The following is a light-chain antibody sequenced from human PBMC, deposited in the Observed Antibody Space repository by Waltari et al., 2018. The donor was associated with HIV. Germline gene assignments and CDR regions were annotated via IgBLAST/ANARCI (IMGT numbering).Light chain of an antibody. V-gene: IGLV3-10*01. Sequence: SYELTQPPSVSVSPGQTARITCSGDTLPKKYAHWYQQKSGQAPVLVIYEDIKRPSGIPGRFSGSSSGTMAILTTSGAQVEDEADYYCYSTESSGTHRVFGGGTKLTVL. CDR2: EDI. CDR1: TLPKKY. J-gene: IGLJ3*02. CDR3: YSTESSGTHRV.